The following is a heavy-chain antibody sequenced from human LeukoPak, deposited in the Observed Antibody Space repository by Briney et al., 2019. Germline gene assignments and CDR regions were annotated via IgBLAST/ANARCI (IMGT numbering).Heavy chain of an antibody. CDR2: IYHSGST. J-gene: IGHJ6*04. CDR1: GGSISSSNW. CDR3: ASRYCSGGSCYRFYGMDV. V-gene: IGHV4-4*02. D-gene: IGHD2-15*01. Sequence: SETLSLTCAVSGGSISSSNWWSWVRQPPGKGLEWIGEIYHSGSTNYNPSLKSRVTISVDKSKNQFSLKLCSVTAADTAVYYCASRYCSGGSCYRFYGMDVWGKGTTVTVSS.